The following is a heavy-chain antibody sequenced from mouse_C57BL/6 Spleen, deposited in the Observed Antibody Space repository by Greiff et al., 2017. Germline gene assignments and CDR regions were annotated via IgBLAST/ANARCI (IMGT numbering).Heavy chain of an antibody. J-gene: IGHJ1*03. V-gene: IGHV1-52*01. CDR2: IEPSDSET. D-gene: IGHD1-1*02. CDR1: GYTFTSYW. CDR3: ESEGGSCLYFGV. Sequence: QVQLQQPGAELVRPGSSVKLSCKASGYTFTSYWMHWVKQRPIQGLEWIGNIEPSDSETHYNQKFKDKATLTVDKSSSTAYMQLSSLTSEDSAVSYCESEGGSCLYFGVGGTGTTVTVSS.